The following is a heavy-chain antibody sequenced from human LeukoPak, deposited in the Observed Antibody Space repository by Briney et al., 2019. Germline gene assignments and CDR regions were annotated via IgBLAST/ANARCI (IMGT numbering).Heavy chain of an antibody. D-gene: IGHD5-12*01. J-gene: IGHJ4*02. CDR1: GDSISSAGYH. Sequence: SETLSLTCTVSGDSISSAGYHWTWIRPLPGKGLEWIGYISNSETTHYNPSLKRRLTISADTSKNQFSLKLSSVTAADTAVYYCARDLSGYGGNFDYWGQGTLVTVSS. CDR2: ISNSETT. V-gene: IGHV4-31*03. CDR3: ARDLSGYGGNFDY.